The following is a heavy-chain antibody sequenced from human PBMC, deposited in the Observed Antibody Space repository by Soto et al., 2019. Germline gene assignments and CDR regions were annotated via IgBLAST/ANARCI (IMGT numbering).Heavy chain of an antibody. J-gene: IGHJ6*02. CDR2: TTSHSYGGTT. D-gene: IGHD3-3*01. Sequence: GGSLRLSCAISGFTSTDHALTWVRQAPGKGLEWVAFTTSHSYGGTTDYAASVKGRFTISRDDSKSIAYLQMNSLQIADTAIYYCARDGDYYGMDVWGQGTTVTVPS. CDR3: ARDGDYYGMDV. CDR1: GFTSTDHA. V-gene: IGHV3-49*04.